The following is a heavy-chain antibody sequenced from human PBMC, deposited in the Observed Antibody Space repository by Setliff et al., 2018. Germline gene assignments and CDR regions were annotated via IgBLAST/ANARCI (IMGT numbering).Heavy chain of an antibody. D-gene: IGHD3-3*01. CDR2: INPSGGST. V-gene: IGHV1-46*01. Sequence: ASVKVSCKASGYTFTSYYMHWVRQAPGQGLEWMGIINPSGGSTSYAQKFQGRVTMTRDTSTSAVYMELSSLRSEDTAVYYCARANVLRFLEWLLSGGDYYYYYYMDVWGKGTTVTVSS. J-gene: IGHJ6*03. CDR3: ARANVLRFLEWLLSGGDYYYYYYMDV. CDR1: GYTFTSYY.